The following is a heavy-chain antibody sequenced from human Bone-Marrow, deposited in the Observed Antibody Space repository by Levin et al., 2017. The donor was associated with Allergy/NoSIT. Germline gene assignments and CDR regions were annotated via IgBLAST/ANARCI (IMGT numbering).Heavy chain of an antibody. V-gene: IGHV3-9*01. CDR1: GFTFDDYA. D-gene: IGHD4-11*01. CDR2: INWNSGSI. CDR3: AKDMGSTLTTYYGMDV. Sequence: SLKISCVASGFTFDDYAMHWVRQAPGKGLEWVSGINWNSGSIGYADSVKGRFTISRDNAKNSLYLQMNSLRDEDTALYYCAKDMGSTLTTYYGMDVWGQGTTDTVSS. J-gene: IGHJ6*02.